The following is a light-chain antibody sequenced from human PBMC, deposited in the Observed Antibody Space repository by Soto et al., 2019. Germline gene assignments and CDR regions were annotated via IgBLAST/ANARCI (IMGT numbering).Light chain of an antibody. CDR1: QSVGSY. CDR2: DAS. Sequence: EVVLTQSPATLSLSPGERASLSCRASQSVGSYLAWYQQKPGQAPRLLIYDASNRATGIPARFSGSGSGTDLTLTISSLEPEDSAVYYCQQRSNWPPWTFGQGTKVEIK. J-gene: IGKJ1*01. CDR3: QQRSNWPPWT. V-gene: IGKV3-11*01.